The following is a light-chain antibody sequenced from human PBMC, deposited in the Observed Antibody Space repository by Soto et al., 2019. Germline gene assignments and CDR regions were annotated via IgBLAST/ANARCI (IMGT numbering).Light chain of an antibody. CDR2: GAS. Sequence: EIVMTQSPATLSVSPGERATLSCRASQSISSNLAWYQQKPGQAPRLLIYGASTRATGIPARFSGSGSGTEFTLISSLQSEDFAVYYCQQYSIWPYTFGQGTKLEIK. V-gene: IGKV3-15*01. CDR1: QSISSN. CDR3: QQYSIWPYT. J-gene: IGKJ2*01.